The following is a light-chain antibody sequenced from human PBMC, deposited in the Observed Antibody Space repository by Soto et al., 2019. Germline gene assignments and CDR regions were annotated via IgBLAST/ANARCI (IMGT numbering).Light chain of an antibody. CDR3: QQYNNWKT. V-gene: IGKV3-15*01. Sequence: ERVMTQSPATRSVSPGERATLSCRASQSVSSNLAWYQQKPGQAPRLLIYGASTRATGIPARFSGSGSGTEFTLTISSLQSEDFAVYYCQQYNNWKTFGQGTKVDIK. CDR1: QSVSSN. J-gene: IGKJ1*01. CDR2: GAS.